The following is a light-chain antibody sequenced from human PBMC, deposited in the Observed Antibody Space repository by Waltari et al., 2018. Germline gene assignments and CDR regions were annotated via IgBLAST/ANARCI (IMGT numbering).Light chain of an antibody. CDR3: HQSNSIPLT. J-gene: IGKJ4*01. CDR2: AAS. CDR1: QSISSY. V-gene: IGKV1-39*01. Sequence: DIQMTQSPSSLSASVGDRVIITCRASQSISSYLNWYQQKPGKAARLLIYAASTSQSGVPSRICSSGSWTRVILTISSLQPEDVATDYCHQSNSIPLTFGGGTKVEIK.